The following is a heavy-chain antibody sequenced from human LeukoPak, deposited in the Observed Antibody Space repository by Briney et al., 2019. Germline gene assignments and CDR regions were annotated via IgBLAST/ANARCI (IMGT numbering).Heavy chain of an antibody. J-gene: IGHJ5*02. CDR3: ASLGIAAAWDWFDP. D-gene: IGHD6-13*01. V-gene: IGHV3-48*01. CDR2: ITASGTAM. Sequence: GGSLRLSCAASGFTFSSYSMNWVRQAPGKGLEWVSHITASGTAMFYADSVKGRFTISRDNSKNTLYLQMNSLRAEDTAVYYCASLGIAAAWDWFDPWGQGTLVTVSS. CDR1: GFTFSSYS.